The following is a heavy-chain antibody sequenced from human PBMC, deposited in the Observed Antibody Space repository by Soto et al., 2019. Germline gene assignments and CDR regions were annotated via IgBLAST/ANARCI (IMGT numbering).Heavy chain of an antibody. V-gene: IGHV5-51*01. CDR2: IYPGDSDI. CDR1: GYSFTSYW. J-gene: IGHJ4*02. Sequence: GESLKISCKGSGYSFTSYWIGWVRQMPGKGLEWMGIIYPGDSDIRYSPSFQGQVTISVDKSINTAYLQWSSLKASDTAMYYCARHVSLLSDYWGQGTQVTFSS. CDR3: ARHVSLLSDY. D-gene: IGHD2-15*01.